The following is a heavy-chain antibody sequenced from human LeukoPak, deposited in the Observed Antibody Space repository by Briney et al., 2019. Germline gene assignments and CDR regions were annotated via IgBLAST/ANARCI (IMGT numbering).Heavy chain of an antibody. V-gene: IGHV3-30*02. CDR3: TGDFDY. CDR2: IRFDGSNT. CDR1: GFTFNTYD. Sequence: GGSLRLSCAASGFTFNTYDMHWVRQAPGKGLEWVALIRFDGSNTSYADSVKGRFTISRDNSKNTLYLQMNSLRADDTAVYYCTGDFDYWGQGTLVAVSS. J-gene: IGHJ4*02.